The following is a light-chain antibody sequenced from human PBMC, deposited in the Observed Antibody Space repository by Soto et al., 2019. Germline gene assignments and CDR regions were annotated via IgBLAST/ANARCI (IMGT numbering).Light chain of an antibody. CDR1: QSVSSNF. V-gene: IGKV3-20*01. CDR3: HQYSSSIT. J-gene: IGKJ4*01. CDR2: GTS. Sequence: EIVLTQSPGTLSLSPGERATLSCRASQSVSSNFLAWYQLRPGQAPRLLIYGTSSRATGIPDRFSGSGSGTAFTLTFSRLEPEDFAVYFCHQYSSSITFGEGTRVEVK.